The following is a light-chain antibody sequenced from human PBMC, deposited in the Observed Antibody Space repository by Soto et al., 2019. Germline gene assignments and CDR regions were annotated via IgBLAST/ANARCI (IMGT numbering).Light chain of an antibody. CDR1: SSDVGGYDY. CDR2: DVI. V-gene: IGLV2-14*03. CDR3: SSYTTSSTQV. J-gene: IGLJ1*01. Sequence: QSALTQPASVSGSPGQSITISCTGTSSDVGGYDYVSWYQQQPGKAPKLMIYDVINRPSGVSNRFSGSKSGNTASLTISGLQPEDEDDYYCSSYTTSSTQVFGTGTKVTVL.